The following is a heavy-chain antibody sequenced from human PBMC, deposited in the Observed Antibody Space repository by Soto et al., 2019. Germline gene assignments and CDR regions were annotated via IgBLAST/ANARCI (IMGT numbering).Heavy chain of an antibody. CDR3: AKDSPPSVRGVIMDFDY. J-gene: IGHJ4*02. V-gene: IGHV3-23*01. D-gene: IGHD3-10*01. CDR2: ISGSGGST. Sequence: GGSLRLSCAASGFTFSSYAMSWVRQAPGKGLEWVSAISGSGGSTYYADSVKGRFTISRDNSKNTLYLQMNSLRAEDTAVYYCAKDSPPSVRGVIMDFDYWGQGTLVTVSS. CDR1: GFTFSSYA.